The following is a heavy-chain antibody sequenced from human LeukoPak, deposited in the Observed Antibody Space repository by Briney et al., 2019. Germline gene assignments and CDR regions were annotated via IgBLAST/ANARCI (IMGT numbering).Heavy chain of an antibody. D-gene: IGHD3-10*01. CDR1: GGSISSYY. J-gene: IGHJ5*02. V-gene: IGHV4-59*01. CDR2: ICYSGST. Sequence: PSETLSLTCTVSGGSISSYYWSWIRQPPGKGLEWIGYICYSGSTNYNPSLKSRVTISVDTSKNQFSLKLSSVTAADTAVYYCARVSFYYGSGSYYSSFDPWGQGTLVTVSS. CDR3: ARVSFYYGSGSYYSSFDP.